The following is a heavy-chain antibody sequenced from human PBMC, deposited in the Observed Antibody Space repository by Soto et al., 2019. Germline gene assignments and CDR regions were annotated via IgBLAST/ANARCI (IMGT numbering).Heavy chain of an antibody. Sequence: QVQLQQWGAGLLKPSETLSLTCAVYGGSFSGYYWSWIRKPPGKGLEWIGEINDSGSTNYNPSLKSRVTISVDTSKNQFSLKLSSVTAADTAVYYCARAMGDDILTGPQGRWFDPWGQGTLVTVSS. V-gene: IGHV4-34*01. J-gene: IGHJ5*02. CDR1: GGSFSGYY. CDR2: INDSGST. D-gene: IGHD3-9*01. CDR3: ARAMGDDILTGPQGRWFDP.